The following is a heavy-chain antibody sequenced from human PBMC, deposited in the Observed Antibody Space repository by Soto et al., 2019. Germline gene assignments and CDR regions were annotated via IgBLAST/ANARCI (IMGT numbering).Heavy chain of an antibody. D-gene: IGHD2-15*01. CDR2: INSAGSST. CDR1: GFTFSSYW. J-gene: IGHJ4*02. V-gene: IGHV3-74*01. CDR3: VSTSLVVAAATREDY. Sequence: EVQLVESGGGLVQPGGSLRLSCAASGFTFSSYWMHWVRQAPGKGLVWVSRINSAGSSTSYADSVKGRFTISRDNAKNTLYLQMSGLRAEDTAVYYCVSTSLVVAAATREDYWGQGTLVTVSS.